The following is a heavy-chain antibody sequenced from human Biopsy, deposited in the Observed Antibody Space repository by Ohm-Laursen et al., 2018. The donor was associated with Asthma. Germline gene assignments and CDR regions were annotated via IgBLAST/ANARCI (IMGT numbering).Heavy chain of an antibody. V-gene: IGHV3-23*01. J-gene: IGHJ4*02. CDR1: GFTFSSSA. Sequence: LSLTCAASGFTFSSSAMSWVRQAPGKGLERVSATTGSGGTTYYADSVRGRFTISRDNSKSTLFLQMDSLSAEDTAVYYCAKDFRGIAVAGDRGFDYWGQGTLVTVSS. CDR3: AKDFRGIAVAGDRGFDY. D-gene: IGHD6-19*01. CDR2: TTGSGGTT.